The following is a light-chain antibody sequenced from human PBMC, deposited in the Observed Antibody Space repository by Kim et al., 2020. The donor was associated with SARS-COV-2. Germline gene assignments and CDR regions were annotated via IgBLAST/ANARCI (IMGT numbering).Light chain of an antibody. CDR3: QQYKYWPGT. J-gene: IGKJ1*01. CDR2: GAS. V-gene: IGKV3-15*01. CDR1: QSVSSN. Sequence: EIVMTQSPATLSVSPGERATLSCRASQSVSSNLAWYQQKPGQAPRLLIYGASTRATGIPARFSGSGSGTEFTLTVSSLQSEDFAVYYCQQYKYWPGTFGQGTKVDIK.